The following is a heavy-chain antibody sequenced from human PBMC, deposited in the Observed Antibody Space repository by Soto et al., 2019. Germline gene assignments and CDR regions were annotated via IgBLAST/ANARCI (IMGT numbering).Heavy chain of an antibody. CDR1: GGSISSYY. V-gene: IGHV4-59*01. Sequence: SETLSLTCTVSGGSISSYYWSWIRQPPGKGLEWIGYIYYSGSTNYNPSLKSRVTISLDTSKNQVSLKLSSVTAADSAVYYCARDHGYSSSPEGNYYYYYYMDVWGKGTTVTVSS. J-gene: IGHJ6*03. CDR3: ARDHGYSSSPEGNYYYYYYMDV. D-gene: IGHD6-6*01. CDR2: IYYSGST.